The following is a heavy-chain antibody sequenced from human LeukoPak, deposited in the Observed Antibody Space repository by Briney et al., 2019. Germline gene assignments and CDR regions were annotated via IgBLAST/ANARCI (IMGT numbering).Heavy chain of an antibody. D-gene: IGHD3-10*01. CDR3: AKEHYYGGPGYGMDV. CDR2: ISSSGT. V-gene: IGHV3-23*01. J-gene: IGHJ6*02. Sequence: GGSLRLSCAASGFTFSSYAMSWVRQAPGKGLEWVSAISSSGTYYAESVKGRFTISRDTSKNMLYLQMNSLRAEDTAVYYCAKEHYYGGPGYGMDVWGQGTTVTVPS. CDR1: GFTFSSYA.